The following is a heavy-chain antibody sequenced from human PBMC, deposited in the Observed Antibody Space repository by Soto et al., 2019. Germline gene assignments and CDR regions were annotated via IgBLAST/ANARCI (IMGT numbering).Heavy chain of an antibody. CDR1: GYSFTSYW. CDR2: IYPGDSDT. CDR3: ASRAYYYDSSGYPTGYYFDY. V-gene: IGHV5-51*01. Sequence: RGESLKISCKGSGYSFTSYWIGWVRQMPGKGLEWMGIIYPGDSDTRYSPSFQGQVTISADKSISTAYLQWSSLKASDTAMYYCASRAYYYDSSGYPTGYYFDYWGQGTLVTVSS. D-gene: IGHD3-22*01. J-gene: IGHJ4*02.